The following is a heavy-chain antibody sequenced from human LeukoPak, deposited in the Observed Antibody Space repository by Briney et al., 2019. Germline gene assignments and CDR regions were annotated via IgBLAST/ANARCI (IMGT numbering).Heavy chain of an antibody. D-gene: IGHD3-9*01. CDR1: GYNFKSYD. CDR2: MSPHGDYT. Sequence: ASVKVSCKASGYNFKSYDINWVRQVAGQGLEWMGWMSPHGDYTGYSQKFQDRVTMTSDSSTTTAFMELSSLTSEDTALYYCARGLRDGLTGNDVLDVWGLGTMVIVTS. J-gene: IGHJ3*01. CDR3: ARGLRDGLTGNDVLDV. V-gene: IGHV1-8*01.